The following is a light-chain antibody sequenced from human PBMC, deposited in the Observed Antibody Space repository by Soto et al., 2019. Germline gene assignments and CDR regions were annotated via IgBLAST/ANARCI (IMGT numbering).Light chain of an antibody. CDR3: QQYKTYSLT. CDR2: KAS. Sequence: DIQMTQSPSTLSASIGDRVTLTSRASQSISSWLAWYQQKPGRAPKLMIDKASNLEAGVPSRFSGSGSGTEFTLTISSLQPEDFATYYCQQYKTYSLTFGQGTKVDIK. V-gene: IGKV1-5*03. CDR1: QSISSW. J-gene: IGKJ1*01.